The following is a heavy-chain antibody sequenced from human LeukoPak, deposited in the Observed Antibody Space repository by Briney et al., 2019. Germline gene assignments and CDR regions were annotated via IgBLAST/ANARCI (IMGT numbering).Heavy chain of an antibody. CDR3: ARGWVRAVAGPNDY. CDR1: GFTFSSYS. D-gene: IGHD6-19*01. J-gene: IGHJ4*02. CDR2: ISSSSYI. V-gene: IGHV3-21*01. Sequence: GGSLRLSCAASGFTFSSYSMNWVRQAPGKGLEWVSSISSSSYIYYADSVKGRFTISRDNAKNSLYLQMNSLRAEDTAVYYCARGWVRAVAGPNDYWGQGTLVTVSS.